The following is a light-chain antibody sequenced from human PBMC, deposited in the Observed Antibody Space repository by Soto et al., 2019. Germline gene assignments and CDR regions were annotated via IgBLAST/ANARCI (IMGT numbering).Light chain of an antibody. CDR3: VLYMGSLYV. Sequence: QTVVTQEPAFSVSPGGRVTLTCGLSSGSVSTSYYPSWYQQTPGQAPRTLIYSTNTRSSGVPDRFSGSILGNKAALTITGAQADDESDYYCVLYMGSLYVFGTGTKVTVL. CDR1: SGSVSTSYY. V-gene: IGLV8-61*01. J-gene: IGLJ1*01. CDR2: STN.